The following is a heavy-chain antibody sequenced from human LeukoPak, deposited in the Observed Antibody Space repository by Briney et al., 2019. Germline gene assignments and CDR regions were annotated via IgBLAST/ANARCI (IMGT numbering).Heavy chain of an antibody. J-gene: IGHJ4*02. V-gene: IGHV3-13*01. Sequence: PGGSLRLSCAASGFTFSSYDMHWVRQATGKGLEWVSAIGTAGDTYYPGSVKGRFTISRENAKNSSYLQMNSLRAGDTAVYYCARARQLALFDYWGQGTLVTVS. D-gene: IGHD6-6*01. CDR1: GFTFSSYD. CDR2: IGTAGDT. CDR3: ARARQLALFDY.